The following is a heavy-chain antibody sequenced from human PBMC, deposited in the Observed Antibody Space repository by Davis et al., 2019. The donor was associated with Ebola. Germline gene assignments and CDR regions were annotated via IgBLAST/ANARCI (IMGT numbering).Heavy chain of an antibody. D-gene: IGHD3-3*01. Sequence: GRSLRLSCLASGFTFRYRWMNWVRQAPGKGLEWVAVISYDGSTKYYADSVKGRVTISRDNSKNTLYLQMNSLRAEDTAVYYCAKDQPRYDFWSGYYTDYFDYWGQGTLVTVSS. J-gene: IGHJ4*02. CDR1: GFTFRYRW. CDR3: AKDQPRYDFWSGYYTDYFDY. CDR2: ISYDGSTK. V-gene: IGHV3-30*18.